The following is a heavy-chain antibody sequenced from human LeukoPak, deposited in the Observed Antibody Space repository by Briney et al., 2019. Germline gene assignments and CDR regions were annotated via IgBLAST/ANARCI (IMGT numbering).Heavy chain of an antibody. CDR3: ARALGEQWLVAGAFDI. CDR2: INPSGGST. CDR1: GYTFTDYY. D-gene: IGHD6-19*01. V-gene: IGHV1-46*01. J-gene: IGHJ3*02. Sequence: ASVKVSCKASGYTFTDYYMHWVRQAPGQGLEWMGIINPSGGSTSYAQKFQGRVTMTRDTSTSTVYMELSSLRSEDTAVYYCARALGEQWLVAGAFDIWGQGTMVTVSS.